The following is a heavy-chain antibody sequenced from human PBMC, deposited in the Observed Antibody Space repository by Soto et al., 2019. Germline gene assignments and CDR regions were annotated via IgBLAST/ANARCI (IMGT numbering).Heavy chain of an antibody. V-gene: IGHV3-53*02. Sequence: EVQLVETGGGLIQPGGSLRLSCAASGFTVSSNYMSWVRQAPGKGLEWVSVIYSGGSTYYADSVKGRFTISRDNSKNTLYLQMNSRRAEDTAVYYCARYTTLSWFDPWGQGTLVTVSS. D-gene: IGHD1-1*01. CDR2: IYSGGST. CDR1: GFTVSSNY. CDR3: ARYTTLSWFDP. J-gene: IGHJ5*02.